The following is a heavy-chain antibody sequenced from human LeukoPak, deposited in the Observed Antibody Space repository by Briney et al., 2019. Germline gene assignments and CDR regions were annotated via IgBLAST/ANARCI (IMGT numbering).Heavy chain of an antibody. CDR3: ARAVWEHYFDS. J-gene: IGHJ4*02. CDR1: GGSISSYY. Sequence: PSETLSLTCTVSGGSISSYYWSWIRQPPGKGLGWIGYIYYSGSTNYKPSLRSRVIISVDTSKNQFSLKVNSVTAADTAVYYCARAVWEHYFDSWGQGTLVTVSS. CDR2: IYYSGST. D-gene: IGHD1-26*01. V-gene: IGHV4-59*01.